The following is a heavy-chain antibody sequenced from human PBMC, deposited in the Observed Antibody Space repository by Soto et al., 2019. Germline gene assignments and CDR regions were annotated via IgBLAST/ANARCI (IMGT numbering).Heavy chain of an antibody. J-gene: IGHJ5*02. CDR2: INHSVST. CDR3: ARDVKGYYDFWSGYYEWFDP. CDR1: GGSFSGYY. Sequence: QVQLQQWGAGLLKPSETLSLTCAVYGGSFSGYYWSWIRQPPGKGLEWIGEINHSVSTNYNPSLKSRVTISVDTSKNQFSLKLSSVTAADTAVYYCARDVKGYYDFWSGYYEWFDPWGQGTLVTVSS. D-gene: IGHD3-3*01. V-gene: IGHV4-34*01.